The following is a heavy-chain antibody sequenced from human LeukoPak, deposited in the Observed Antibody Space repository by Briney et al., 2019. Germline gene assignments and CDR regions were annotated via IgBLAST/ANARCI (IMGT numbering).Heavy chain of an antibody. Sequence: SGTPSVTCTVSGGSISDYFWNWIRQSPGKGLEWIGYIYYSGSTTDNPSLNRRVTMSLDTAKNQFSLEVMSVTAADTAVYYWARGDFCSNNNCYLLPKDVWGKGATVTVA. CDR1: GGSISDYF. CDR3: ARGDFCSNNNCYLLPKDV. D-gene: IGHD3-3*01. V-gene: IGHV4-59*01. CDR2: IYYSGST. J-gene: IGHJ6*03.